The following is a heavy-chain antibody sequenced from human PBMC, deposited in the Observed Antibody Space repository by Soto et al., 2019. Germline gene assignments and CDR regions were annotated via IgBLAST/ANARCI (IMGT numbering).Heavy chain of an antibody. CDR2: IYWDDDK. V-gene: IGHV2-5*02. CDR1: GFSLTTRGVG. CDR3: VQHHPRRLY. Sequence: QITLKESGPTLVKPTQTLTLTCTFSGFSLTTRGVGVGWIRQPPGKALEWVAVIYWDDDKRYSPSQNSRLTITNDTSKTQVFLIITNVDPLDTATYYCVQHHPRRLYWGQGTLVTVST. J-gene: IGHJ4*02.